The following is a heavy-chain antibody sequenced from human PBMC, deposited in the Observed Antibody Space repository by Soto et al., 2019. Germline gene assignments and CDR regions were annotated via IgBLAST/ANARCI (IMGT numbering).Heavy chain of an antibody. CDR2: ISYDGGLQ. CDR3: VSDRGFGHASVPYS. V-gene: IGHV3-30*03. J-gene: IGHJ4*02. CDR1: GFTFSSYG. D-gene: IGHD3-10*01. Sequence: QAQLVESGGGVVQPGRSLRLSCAASGFTFSSYGMHWVRQAPGTGLEWVAVISYDGGLQHYADSVKGRFTISRDNSKNMVLMQMNSLRAADTGVYYCVSDRGFGHASVPYSWGQGTLVSVSS.